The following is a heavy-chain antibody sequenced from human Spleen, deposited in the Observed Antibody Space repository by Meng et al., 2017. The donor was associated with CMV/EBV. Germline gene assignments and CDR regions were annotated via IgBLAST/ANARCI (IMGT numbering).Heavy chain of an antibody. J-gene: IGHJ6*02. D-gene: IGHD3-3*01. CDR1: GFTFPSQA. Sequence: ASVKVSCKASGFTFPSQAFSWVRQAPGQGLEWMGWISVYNGNRNHAQKFQGRLTLTTDTSTSTAYMELRRLTSDDTAIYYCARDGEARFLGGGMDVRGQGTTVTVSS. CDR2: ISVYNGNR. CDR3: ARDGEARFLGGGMDV. V-gene: IGHV1-18*01.